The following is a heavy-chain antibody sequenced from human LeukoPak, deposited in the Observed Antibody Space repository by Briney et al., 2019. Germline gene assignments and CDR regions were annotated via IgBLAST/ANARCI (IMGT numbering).Heavy chain of an antibody. Sequence: SETLSLTCAVYGGSFSGYYWSWIRQPPGKGLGWIGEINHSGSTNYNPSLKSRVTISVDTSKNQFSLKLSSVTAADTAVYYCARGGGYCSGGSCYSRVPPVDYWGQGTLVTVSS. CDR3: ARGGGYCSGGSCYSRVPPVDY. CDR2: INHSGST. J-gene: IGHJ4*02. V-gene: IGHV4-34*01. CDR1: GGSFSGYY. D-gene: IGHD2-15*01.